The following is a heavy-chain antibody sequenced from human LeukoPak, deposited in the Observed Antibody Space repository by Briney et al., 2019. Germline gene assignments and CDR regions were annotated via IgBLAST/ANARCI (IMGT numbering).Heavy chain of an antibody. CDR1: GFTFRGYE. J-gene: IGHJ4*02. CDR3: ARSTVTNYFDS. CDR2: ISGSGSTI. Sequence: GGSLRPSCAASGFTFRGYEMNWVRQAPGKGLEWISYISGSGSTIKYVDSVKGRFTISRDNAKNSLYLQMNSLRAEDTAVYYCARSTVTNYFDSWGQGTLVTVSS. V-gene: IGHV3-48*03. D-gene: IGHD4-17*01.